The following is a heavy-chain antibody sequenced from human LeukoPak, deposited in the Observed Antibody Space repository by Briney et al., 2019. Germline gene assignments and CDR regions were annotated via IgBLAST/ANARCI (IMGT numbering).Heavy chain of an antibody. Sequence: GGSLRLSCAASGFPFSNAWMSWVRQAPGKGLERVGPIKSKTDGGTTDYAAPVKGRFTISRDDSKNTLYLQMNSLKSGDTAVYYCTTADYYDSSGYSWGQGTLVTLSS. CDR3: TTADYYDSSGYS. V-gene: IGHV3-15*01. CDR2: IKSKTDGGTT. D-gene: IGHD3-22*01. J-gene: IGHJ4*02. CDR1: GFPFSNAW.